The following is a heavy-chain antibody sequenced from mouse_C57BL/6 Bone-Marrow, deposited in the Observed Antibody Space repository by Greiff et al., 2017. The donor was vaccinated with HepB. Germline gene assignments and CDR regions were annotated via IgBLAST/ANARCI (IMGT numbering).Heavy chain of an antibody. D-gene: IGHD1-1*01. CDR1: GYTFTSYW. CDR2: INPSNGGT. Sequence: QVQLKQPGTELVKPGASVKLSCKASGYTFTSYWMHWVKQRPGQGLEWIGNINPSNGGTNYNEKFESKATLTVDKSSSTAYMQLSSLTSEDSAVYYCARSVLRGYFDVWGTGTTVTVSS. CDR3: ARSVLRGYFDV. V-gene: IGHV1-53*01. J-gene: IGHJ1*03.